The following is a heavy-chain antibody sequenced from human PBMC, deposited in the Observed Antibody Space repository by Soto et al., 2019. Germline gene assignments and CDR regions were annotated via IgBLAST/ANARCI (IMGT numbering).Heavy chain of an antibody. J-gene: IGHJ3*02. Sequence: QVQLQESGPGLVKASETLALSCSVSGGSVSNYYWSWIRQSPGKGLECIGYISYSGSTSYNPSLKGRVTISVDTSKNQFSRKLTSVTAADTAVYYCAKLGDGWRDAFDIWGQGTMVSVSS. V-gene: IGHV4-59*02. CDR1: GGSVSNYY. CDR2: ISYSGST. CDR3: AKLGDGWRDAFDI. D-gene: IGHD3-10*01.